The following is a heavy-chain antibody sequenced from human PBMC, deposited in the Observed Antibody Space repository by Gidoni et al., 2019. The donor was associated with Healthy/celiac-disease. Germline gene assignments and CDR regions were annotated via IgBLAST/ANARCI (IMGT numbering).Heavy chain of an antibody. CDR3: ARGGGSTNYFDY. J-gene: IGHJ4*02. D-gene: IGHD1-26*01. CDR2: IWYDGSNK. CDR1: GFTFSSYG. V-gene: IGHV3-33*01. Sequence: QVQLVESVGGVVQPGRSLRLSCAASGFTFSSYGMHWVRQAPGTGLEWVAVIWYDGSNKYYADSVKGRFTISRDNSKNTLYLQMNSLRAEDTAVYYCARGGGSTNYFDYWGQGTLVTVSS.